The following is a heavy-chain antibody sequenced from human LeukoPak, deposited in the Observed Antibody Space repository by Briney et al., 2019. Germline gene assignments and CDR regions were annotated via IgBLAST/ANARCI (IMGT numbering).Heavy chain of an antibody. CDR2: ISYDGSNE. Sequence: GGSLRLSCAASGFTFSSYGMHWVRQAPGKGLGWVAVISYDGSNEYYADSVKGRFTISRDNSKNTLYLQMNSLRAEDTAVYYCAKEIAVAGTRWFDPWGQGTLVTVSS. J-gene: IGHJ5*02. V-gene: IGHV3-30*18. CDR1: GFTFSSYG. CDR3: AKEIAVAGTRWFDP. D-gene: IGHD6-19*01.